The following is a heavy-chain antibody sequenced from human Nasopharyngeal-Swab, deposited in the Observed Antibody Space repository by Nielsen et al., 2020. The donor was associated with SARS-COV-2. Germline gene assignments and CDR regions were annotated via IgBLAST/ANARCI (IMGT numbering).Heavy chain of an antibody. D-gene: IGHD3-10*01. J-gene: IGHJ3*02. CDR2: MNPNSGNT. CDR3: ARGYPIFYGSGSEEDAFDI. CDR1: GYTFTSYD. V-gene: IGHV1-8*01. Sequence: ASVKVSCKASGYTFTSYDINWVRQATGQGLEWRGWMNPNSGNTGYAQKFQGRVTMTRNTSISTAYMELSSLRSEDTAVYYCARGYPIFYGSGSEEDAFDIWGQGTMVTVSS.